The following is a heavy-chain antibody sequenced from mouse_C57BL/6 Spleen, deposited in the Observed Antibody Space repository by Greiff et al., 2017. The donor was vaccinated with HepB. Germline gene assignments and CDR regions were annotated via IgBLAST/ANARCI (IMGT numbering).Heavy chain of an antibody. V-gene: IGHV1-82*01. J-gene: IGHJ2*01. CDR2: IYPGDGDT. CDR3: ARLASGYFDY. Sequence: QVQLQQSGPELVKPGASVKISCKASGYAFSSSWMNWVKQRPGKGLEWIGRIYPGDGDTNYNGKFKGKATLTADKSSSTAYMQLSSLTSEDSAVYFCARLASGYFDYWGQGTTLTVSS. D-gene: IGHD1-3*01. CDR1: GYAFSSSW.